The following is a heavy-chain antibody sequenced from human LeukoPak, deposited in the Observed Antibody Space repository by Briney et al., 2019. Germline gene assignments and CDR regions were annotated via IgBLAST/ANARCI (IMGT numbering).Heavy chain of an antibody. CDR1: GFTFSSYG. Sequence: GGSLRLSCAASGFTFSSYGMHWVRQAPGKGLEWVAFIRYDGSNKYYADSVKGRFTISRDNSKNTLYLQMNSLRAEDTAVYYCAKVTRNYGSGSYSNAPDPWGQGTLVTVSS. V-gene: IGHV3-30*02. CDR2: IRYDGSNK. J-gene: IGHJ5*02. D-gene: IGHD3-10*01. CDR3: AKVTRNYGSGSYSNAPDP.